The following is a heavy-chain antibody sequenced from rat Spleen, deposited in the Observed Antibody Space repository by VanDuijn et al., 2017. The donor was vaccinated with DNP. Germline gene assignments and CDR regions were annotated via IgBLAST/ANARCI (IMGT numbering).Heavy chain of an antibody. CDR3: ARDGGNNYDAMDA. CDR2: IPSSGGST. V-gene: IGHV5-31*01. D-gene: IGHD1-10*01. CDR1: GFTFNNYW. Sequence: EVQLVESGGDLVQPGRSLKLSCVASGFTFNNYWMTWIRQVPGKGLEWVASIPSSGGSTYYPDSVKGRFTISRDNAKNTLYLQMNSLRSEDTATYYCARDGGNNYDAMDAWGQGTSVTVSS. J-gene: IGHJ4*01.